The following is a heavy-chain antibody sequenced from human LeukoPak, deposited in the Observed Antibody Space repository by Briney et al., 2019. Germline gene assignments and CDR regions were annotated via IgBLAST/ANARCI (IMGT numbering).Heavy chain of an antibody. Sequence: ASVKVSCKASGGTFSSYAISWVRQAPGQGLEWMGGIIPIFGTANYAQKFQGRVTITTDESASTAYMELSSLRSEDTAVYYCARDTQDDFWSGYYLVYWGQGTLVTVSS. CDR1: GGTFSSYA. V-gene: IGHV1-69*05. D-gene: IGHD3-3*01. CDR2: IIPIFGTA. J-gene: IGHJ4*02. CDR3: ARDTQDDFWSGYYLVY.